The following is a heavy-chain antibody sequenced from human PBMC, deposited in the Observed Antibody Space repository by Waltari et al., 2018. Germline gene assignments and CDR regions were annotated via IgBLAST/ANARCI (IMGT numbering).Heavy chain of an antibody. V-gene: IGHV3-43D*03. Sequence: EMRLVESGGAVTQPGRSLRLSCVASGFRFDDYAMHWVRQVPGKGLEWVSLISWNIGSIFYSDSSKSRVTISRDNSRNYLHLHINNLRSEDTALYFCARDMAGGGGTSGWIDFWGQGTLVTVSS. CDR1: GFRFDDYA. CDR2: ISWNIGSI. J-gene: IGHJ4*02. D-gene: IGHD3-16*01. CDR3: ARDMAGGGGTSGWIDF.